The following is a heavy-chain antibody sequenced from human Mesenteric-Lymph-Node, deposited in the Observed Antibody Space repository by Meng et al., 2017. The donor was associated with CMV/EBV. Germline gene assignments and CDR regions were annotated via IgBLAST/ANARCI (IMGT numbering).Heavy chain of an antibody. V-gene: IGHV1-69*05. CDR1: GGTFSSYA. CDR3: ARDRHYYYYGMDV. J-gene: IGHJ6*02. Sequence: SVKVSCKASGGTFSSYAISWVRQAPGQGLEWMGGIIPIFGTANYAQKFQGRVTITTDESTSTAYMELSSLRSEDTAVYYCARDRHYYYYGMDVWGQGTTVTVSS. CDR2: IIPIFGTA.